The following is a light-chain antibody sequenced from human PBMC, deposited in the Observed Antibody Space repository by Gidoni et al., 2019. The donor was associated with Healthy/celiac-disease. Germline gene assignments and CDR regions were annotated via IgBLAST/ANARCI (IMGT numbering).Light chain of an antibody. J-gene: IGKJ4*01. Sequence: EIVMTQSPATLSVSPGERATLSCRASQSVSSNLAWYQQKPGQAPRLLIYGASTRTAFTLTISSLQSEDFAVYYCQQYNNWPPAFGGGTKVEIK. V-gene: IGKV3-15*01. CDR3: QQYNNWPPA. CDR1: QSVSSN. CDR2: GAS.